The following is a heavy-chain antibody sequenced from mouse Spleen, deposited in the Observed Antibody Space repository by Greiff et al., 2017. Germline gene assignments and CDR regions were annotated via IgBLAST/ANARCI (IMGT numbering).Heavy chain of an antibody. CDR1: GYTFTSYW. CDR2: IYPGSGST. J-gene: IGHJ4*01. CDR3: ARDGSYEGYAMDY. Sequence: QVQLQQSGAELVKPGASVKMSCKASGYTFTSYWITWVKQRPGQGLEWIGDIYPGSGSTNYNEKFKSKATLTVDTSSSTAYMQLSSLTSEDSAVYYCARDGSYEGYAMDYWGQGTSVTVSS. V-gene: IGHV1-55*01. D-gene: IGHD1-1*02.